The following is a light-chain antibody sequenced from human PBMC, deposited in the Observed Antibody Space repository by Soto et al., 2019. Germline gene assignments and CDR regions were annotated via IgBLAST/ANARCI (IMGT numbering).Light chain of an antibody. Sequence: QSVLTQPASVSGSPGQSVAISCSGTSSDVGAYNYVSWYQQHPGKAPKLLLSEVSNRPSGVSDRFFGSKSGNTASLTISGLQAEDEADYFCTSPTPGSLYVFGTGTKVTVL. J-gene: IGLJ1*01. V-gene: IGLV2-14*01. CDR3: TSPTPGSLYV. CDR1: SSDVGAYNY. CDR2: EVS.